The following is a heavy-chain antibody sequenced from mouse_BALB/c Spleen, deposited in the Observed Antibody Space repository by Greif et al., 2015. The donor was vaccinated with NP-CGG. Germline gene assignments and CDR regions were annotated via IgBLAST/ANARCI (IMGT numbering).Heavy chain of an antibody. Sequence: VQVVESGAELAKPGASVKMSCKASGYTFTSYWMHWVKQRPGQGLEWIGYINPSTGYTEYNQKFKDKATLTADKSSSTAYMHLSSLTSEDSAVYYCARGGWPFAYWGQGTLVTVSA. CDR1: GYTFTSYW. CDR3: ARGGWPFAY. V-gene: IGHV1-7*01. D-gene: IGHD1-1*02. J-gene: IGHJ3*01. CDR2: INPSTGYT.